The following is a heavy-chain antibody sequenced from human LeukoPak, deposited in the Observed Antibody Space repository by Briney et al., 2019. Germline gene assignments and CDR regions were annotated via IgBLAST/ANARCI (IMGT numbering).Heavy chain of an antibody. D-gene: IGHD3-10*01. CDR2: INQAGSDK. CDR1: GFTFSSSW. J-gene: IGHJ4*02. V-gene: IGHV3-7*01. Sequence: GGSLRLSCAASGFTFSSSWTAWVRQTPGKGLEWVANINQAGSDKNYVDSVKGRFTISRDNGKNSLYLQMNSLRAEDTALYYCARDYYTSGSHWGQGTLVIVSS. CDR3: ARDYYTSGSH.